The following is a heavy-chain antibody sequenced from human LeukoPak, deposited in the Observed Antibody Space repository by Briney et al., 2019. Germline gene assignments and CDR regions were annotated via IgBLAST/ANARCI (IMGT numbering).Heavy chain of an antibody. CDR2: IYYSGNT. Sequence: SQTLSLTCTVSGGSISSSSYYWGWIRQPPGKGLEWIGSIYYSGNTYYNPSLKSRVTISVDTSKNQFPLKLSSVTAADTAVYYCARRTSRYYMDVWGKGTTVTVSS. CDR3: ARRTSRYYMDV. V-gene: IGHV4-39*01. CDR1: GGSISSSSYY. J-gene: IGHJ6*03. D-gene: IGHD2-2*01.